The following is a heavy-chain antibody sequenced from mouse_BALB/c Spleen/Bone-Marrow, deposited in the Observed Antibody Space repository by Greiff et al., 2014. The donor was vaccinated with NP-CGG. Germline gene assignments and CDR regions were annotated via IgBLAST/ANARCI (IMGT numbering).Heavy chain of an antibody. D-gene: IGHD4-1*01. Sequence: VQLQQSGPDLVKPGASVKMSCKASGYTFTSFVMHWVKQKPGQGLEWIGYINPYNDGTKYNEKFKDKATLSSAKSSSTAYMELSSLTSEDSAVYYCGRRESGTWFAYWGQGTLVTVSA. V-gene: IGHV1-14*01. CDR2: INPYNDGT. CDR1: GYTFTSFV. J-gene: IGHJ3*01. CDR3: GRRESGTWFAY.